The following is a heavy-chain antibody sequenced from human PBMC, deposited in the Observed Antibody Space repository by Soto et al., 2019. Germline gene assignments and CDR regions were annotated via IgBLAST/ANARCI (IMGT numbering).Heavy chain of an antibody. Sequence: DVQLVETGGGLIQPGGSLRLSCAASGFSVSGDYMNWVRQGPGKGLEWVSVIYRGGTTYYADSVRGRFPISRDDSENTLFLQMNSLRAEDTAVYYCARATEWKALDIWGQGTMVTVSS. CDR2: IYRGGTT. CDR1: GFSVSGDY. CDR3: ARATEWKALDI. J-gene: IGHJ3*02. V-gene: IGHV3-53*02. D-gene: IGHD3-3*01.